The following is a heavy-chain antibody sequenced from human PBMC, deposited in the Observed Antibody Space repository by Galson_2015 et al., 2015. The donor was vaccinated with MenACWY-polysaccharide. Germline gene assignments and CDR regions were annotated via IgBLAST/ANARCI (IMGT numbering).Heavy chain of an antibody. CDR1: GASVTSTTDY. V-gene: IGHV4-61*01. J-gene: IGHJ5*01. CDR2: MSSNGGA. CDR3: AREPAYSGSFGWFDS. D-gene: IGHD1-26*01. Sequence: ETLSLTCTVSGASVTSTTDYWSWLRQPPGKGLEWIGFMSSNGGANRNPSIKSRVTISIDTSKNQFSLRLNSVTAADAAMYYCAREPAYSGSFGWFDSWGQGTLVTVSP.